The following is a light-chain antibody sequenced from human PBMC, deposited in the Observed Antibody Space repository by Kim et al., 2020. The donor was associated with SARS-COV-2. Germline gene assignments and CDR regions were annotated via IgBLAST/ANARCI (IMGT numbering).Light chain of an antibody. Sequence: DIQMTQSPSSLSASVGDRVTITCRASQSISSYLNWYQQKPGKAPKLLIYAASSLQSGVPSRFSGSGSGTDFTLTISSLQPEDFATYYCQQSYTFGQGTRWRLN. CDR1: QSISSY. CDR3: QQSYT. V-gene: IGKV1-39*01. CDR2: AAS. J-gene: IGKJ5*01.